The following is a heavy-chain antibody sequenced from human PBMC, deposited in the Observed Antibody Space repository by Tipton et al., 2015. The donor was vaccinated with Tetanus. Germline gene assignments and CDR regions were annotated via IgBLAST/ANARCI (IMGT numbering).Heavy chain of an antibody. D-gene: IGHD5-24*01. V-gene: IGHV3-33*07. CDR3: ARRTNSGHVYNPLDL. CDR1: GFTFKHHG. CDR2: IWYDGSNQ. J-gene: IGHJ3*01. Sequence: SLRLSCESSGFTFKHHGMYWVRQAPGKGLERVALIWYDGSNQDYAHSVRGRFIISRDNSKSTLFLQMNSLRAEDTAVYYCARRTNSGHVYNPLDLWGQGTMVTVSS.